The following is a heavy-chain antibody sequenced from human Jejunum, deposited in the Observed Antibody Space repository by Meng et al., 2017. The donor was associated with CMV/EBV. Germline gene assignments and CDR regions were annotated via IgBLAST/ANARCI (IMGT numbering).Heavy chain of an antibody. D-gene: IGHD2-2*01. Sequence: YGGSFSGYYWSWIRQSPGQGLEWIGQINPSGSASYNPSLRRRVTISEDMSKNQFSLRLTSVTAADTATYYCARYYCASSNCYPFDSWGQGELVTVSS. CDR3: ARYYCASSNCYPFDS. CDR2: INPSGSA. CDR1: GGSFSGYY. J-gene: IGHJ4*02. V-gene: IGHV4-34*01.